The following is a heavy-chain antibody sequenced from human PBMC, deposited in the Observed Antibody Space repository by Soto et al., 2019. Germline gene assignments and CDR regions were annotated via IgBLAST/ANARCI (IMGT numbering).Heavy chain of an antibody. CDR1: GYTFTSYY. CDR3: ARGYCSSTSCYGGNV. CDR2: INPSSGST. Sequence: QVQLVQSGAEVKKPGASVKVSCKASGYTFTSYYMHWVRQAPGQGLEWMGIINPSSGSTSYEQKVQGIVTMTKDTSTSTVYMELSSLRSEDTAVYYCARGYCSSTSCYGGNVWGKGTTVTVSS. D-gene: IGHD2-2*01. V-gene: IGHV1-46*03. J-gene: IGHJ6*04.